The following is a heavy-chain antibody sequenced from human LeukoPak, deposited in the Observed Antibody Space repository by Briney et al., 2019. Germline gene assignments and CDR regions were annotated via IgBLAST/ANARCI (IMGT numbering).Heavy chain of an antibody. CDR3: AKDHESDGYPCLDH. D-gene: IGHD3-22*01. CDR1: GFTFSSYA. V-gene: IGHV3-23*01. J-gene: IGHJ4*02. Sequence: GGSLRLSCAASGFTFSSYAMSWVRQAPGKGLEWVSAISASGPYYADAVRGRFTISRDNSRNTLSLQMDSLRAEDTAVYYCAKDHESDGYPCLDHWGLGTLVTVSS. CDR2: ISASGP.